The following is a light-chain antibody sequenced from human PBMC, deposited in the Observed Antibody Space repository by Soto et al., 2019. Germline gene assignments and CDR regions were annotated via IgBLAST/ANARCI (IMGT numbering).Light chain of an antibody. V-gene: IGKV1-39*01. CDR3: LQHFNFSWT. CDR2: DAS. Sequence: DIQMTQSPSSLSASVGDRVTITCRASQTISTYLNWYQQKPGKAPRLLIYDASSLLSGVPSRFSGSGSGTDFTLTIASLQPEDFSTYYCLQHFNFSWTFGQGTKVEIK. J-gene: IGKJ1*01. CDR1: QTISTY.